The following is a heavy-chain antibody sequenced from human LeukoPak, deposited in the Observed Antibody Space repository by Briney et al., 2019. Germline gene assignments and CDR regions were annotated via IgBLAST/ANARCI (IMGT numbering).Heavy chain of an antibody. D-gene: IGHD6-13*01. Sequence: ASVKVSCKASGYTFTSYDINWVRQATGQGLEWMGWMNPNSGNTGYAQKFQGRVTMTGNTSISTAYMELSSLRSEDTAVYYCARGGVSDSSSWYRYYYYYGMDVWGQGTTVTVSS. V-gene: IGHV1-8*01. J-gene: IGHJ6*02. CDR1: GYTFTSYD. CDR2: MNPNSGNT. CDR3: ARGGVSDSSSWYRYYYYYGMDV.